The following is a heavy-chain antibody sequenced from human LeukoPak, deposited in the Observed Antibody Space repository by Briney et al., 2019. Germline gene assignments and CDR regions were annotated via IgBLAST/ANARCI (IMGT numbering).Heavy chain of an antibody. D-gene: IGHD3-22*01. J-gene: IGHJ4*02. CDR2: IYYSGST. CDR3: ARGRHYYDSSGHLESLLYYFDY. Sequence: PSETLSLTCTVSGGSISSSSYYWGWIRQPPGKGLEWIGSIYYSGSTYYNPSLKSRVTISVDTSKNQFSLKLSSVTAADTAVYYCARGRHYYDSSGHLESLLYYFDYWGQGTLVTVSS. V-gene: IGHV4-39*07. CDR1: GGSISSSSYY.